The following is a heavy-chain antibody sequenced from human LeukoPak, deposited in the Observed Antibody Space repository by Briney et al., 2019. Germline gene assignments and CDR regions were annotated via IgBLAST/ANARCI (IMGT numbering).Heavy chain of an antibody. CDR3: ARGSSGGVIDAFDI. CDR2: VSGSTGRS. D-gene: IGHD3-16*01. Sequence: PGGSLRLSCAASGFTLVTSGMNWVRQAPGKGLERVSGVSGSTGRSYSADSVKGRFTISRDNSKNTLFLQMDSLRAEDTAVYYCARGSSGGVIDAFDIWGQGTMVTVSS. J-gene: IGHJ3*02. V-gene: IGHV3-23*01. CDR1: GFTLVTSG.